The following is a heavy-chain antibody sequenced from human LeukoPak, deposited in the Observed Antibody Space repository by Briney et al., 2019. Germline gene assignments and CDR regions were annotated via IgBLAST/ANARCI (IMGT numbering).Heavy chain of an antibody. V-gene: IGHV7-4-1*02. Sequence: ASVKVSCKASGYTFTSYAMNWVRQAPGQGLEWMGWINTNTGNPTYAQGFTGRFVFSLDTSVSTAYLQISSLKAEDTAVYYCARGHSSGSYFLNWFDPWGQGTLVTVSS. CDR2: INTNTGNP. D-gene: IGHD1-26*01. J-gene: IGHJ5*02. CDR3: ARGHSSGSYFLNWFDP. CDR1: GYTFTSYA.